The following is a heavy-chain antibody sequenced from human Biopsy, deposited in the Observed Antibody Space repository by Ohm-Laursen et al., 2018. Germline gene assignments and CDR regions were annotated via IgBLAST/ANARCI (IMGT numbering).Heavy chain of an antibody. CDR3: SLGRDLPRERVYYGVDV. V-gene: IGHV2-5*02. CDR1: GVSLTTSGVS. CDR2: LYWDDDK. Sequence: TQTLTLTCTFSGVSLTTSGVSVGWIRQPPGKALEWLALLYWDDDKRYSPSLASRVTIRKDTPKNQVILTMTNMDPVDTATYYCSLGRDLPRERVYYGVDVWGQGTTVTVSS. J-gene: IGHJ6*01.